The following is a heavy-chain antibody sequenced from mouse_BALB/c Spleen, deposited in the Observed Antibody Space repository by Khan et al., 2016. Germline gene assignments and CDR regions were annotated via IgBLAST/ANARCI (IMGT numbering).Heavy chain of an antibody. V-gene: IGHV14-3*02. CDR1: GFNIKDTY. CDR2: IDPANGNT. J-gene: IGHJ3*01. CDR3: TRSPYEYDVAFAY. Sequence: VQLQQSGAELVKPGASVKLSCTASGFNIKDTYMHWVKQRPGQGLEWIGRIDPANGNTKYDPKFPGQATIKADTSSNTAYMQLSSLTAEATAVYYGTRSPYEYDVAFAYGGQGTLVTVSA. D-gene: IGHD2-4*01.